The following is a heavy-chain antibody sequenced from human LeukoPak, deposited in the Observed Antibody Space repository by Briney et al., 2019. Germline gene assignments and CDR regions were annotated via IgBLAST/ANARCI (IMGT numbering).Heavy chain of an antibody. Sequence: ASVKVSCKASGYTFSNYSISWVRQAPGLGLEWMGWTSYNGNTNYAQKFQDRVTMTTDTSTTTAYMELRSLESDDTAVYYCARHSGSGWQALGYRGQGTLVTVSS. J-gene: IGHJ4*02. CDR2: TSYNGNT. CDR3: ARHSGSGWQALGY. V-gene: IGHV1-18*04. D-gene: IGHD6-19*01. CDR1: GYTFSNYS.